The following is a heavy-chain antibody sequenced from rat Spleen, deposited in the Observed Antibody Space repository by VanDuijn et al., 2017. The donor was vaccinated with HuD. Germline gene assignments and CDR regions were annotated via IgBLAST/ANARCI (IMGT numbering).Heavy chain of an antibody. D-gene: IGHD1-10*01. J-gene: IGHJ2*01. CDR3: ATQGYNNPFPFDY. CDR2: ISTSGGST. Sequence: EVQLVESGGGLVQPGRSLKLSCAASGFTFSNYGMHWIRQAPTKGLEWVASISTSGGSTYYRDSVKGRFTISRDNAKSTLYLQMDSLRSEDTATYYCATQGYNNPFPFDYWGQGVMVTVSS. CDR1: GFTFSNYG. V-gene: IGHV5-19*01.